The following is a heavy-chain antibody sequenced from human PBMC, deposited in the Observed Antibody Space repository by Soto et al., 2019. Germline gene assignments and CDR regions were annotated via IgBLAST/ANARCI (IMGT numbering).Heavy chain of an antibody. J-gene: IGHJ6*02. D-gene: IGHD3-3*01. Sequence: SETLSLTCTVSGGSISSGGYYWSWIRQHPGKGLEWIGYIYYSGSTYYNPSLKSRVTISVDTSKNQFSLKLSSVTAAGTAVYYCARGLVDFWSGYYSHYYYGMDDWGQGTTVTVSS. CDR2: IYYSGST. V-gene: IGHV4-31*03. CDR3: ARGLVDFWSGYYSHYYYGMDD. CDR1: GGSISSGGYY.